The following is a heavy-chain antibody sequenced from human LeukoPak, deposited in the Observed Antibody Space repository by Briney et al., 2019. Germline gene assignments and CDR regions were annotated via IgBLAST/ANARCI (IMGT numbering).Heavy chain of an antibody. CDR3: ARANNWNYALGY. CDR1: GDTFIRYG. J-gene: IGHJ4*02. Sequence: AAVKVSCKASGDTFIRYGISWVRQAPGQGLEWMGWISTGNGNTNYGQKFQGRVTMTTDTSTGTAYMELRSLRSDDTAMYYCARANNWNYALGYWGQGTLVTVSS. V-gene: IGHV1-18*01. D-gene: IGHD1-7*01. CDR2: ISTGNGNT.